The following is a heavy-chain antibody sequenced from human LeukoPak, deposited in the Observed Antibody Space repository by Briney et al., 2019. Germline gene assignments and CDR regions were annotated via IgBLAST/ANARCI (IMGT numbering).Heavy chain of an antibody. Sequence: ASVKVSCKASGYTFTGYYMHWVRQAPGQGLEWMGWINPNSGGTHYAQKFQGRVTVTRDTSISTTYMDLSRLKSDDTAIYYSARKGEIYGDYDYWGQGTLVTVSS. CDR2: INPNSGGT. J-gene: IGHJ4*02. D-gene: IGHD4-17*01. V-gene: IGHV1-2*02. CDR1: GYTFTGYY. CDR3: ARKGEIYGDYDY.